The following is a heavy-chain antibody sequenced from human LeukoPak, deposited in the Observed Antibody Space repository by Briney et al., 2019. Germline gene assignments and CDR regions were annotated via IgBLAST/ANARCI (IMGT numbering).Heavy chain of an antibody. D-gene: IGHD2-15*01. V-gene: IGHV4-61*02. CDR1: GGSLSSGSYY. CDR3: ARAPQFFYGSGGQQSFDY. Sequence: SETLPLTCTVSGGSLSSGSYYWSWIRQPAGKGLEWIGRIYTSGSTNYNPSLKSRVTISVDTSKNQFSLKLRSVTAADTAVYYCARAPQFFYGSGGQQSFDYWGQGTLVTVSS. CDR2: IYTSGST. J-gene: IGHJ4*02.